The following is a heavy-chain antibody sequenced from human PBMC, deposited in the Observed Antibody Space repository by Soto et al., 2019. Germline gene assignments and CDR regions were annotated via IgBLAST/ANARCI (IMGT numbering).Heavy chain of an antibody. Sequence: GESLKISCKGSGYSFSRYWIAWVRQTPGKGLEWMGLIYPGDSDTRYSPPFQGQVTISADKSITTAYLQWSSLKASDTAIYYCGRDTFSGDSSGPHYWGQGTLVTVSS. CDR1: GYSFSRYW. J-gene: IGHJ4*02. CDR2: IYPGDSDT. D-gene: IGHD3-22*01. V-gene: IGHV5-51*06. CDR3: GRDTFSGDSSGPHY.